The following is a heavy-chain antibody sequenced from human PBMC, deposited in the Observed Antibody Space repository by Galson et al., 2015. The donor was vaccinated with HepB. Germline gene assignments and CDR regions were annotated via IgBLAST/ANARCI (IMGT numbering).Heavy chain of an antibody. CDR1: GYTFTSYG. V-gene: IGHV1-18*01. Sequence: SVKVSCKASGYTFTSYGISWVRQAPGQGLEWMGWISAYNGNTNYAQKLQGRVTMTTDTSTSTAYMELRSLRSDDTAVYYCARDRALWFGELPGADAFDIWGQGTMVTVSS. D-gene: IGHD3-10*01. CDR2: ISAYNGNT. CDR3: ARDRALWFGELPGADAFDI. J-gene: IGHJ3*02.